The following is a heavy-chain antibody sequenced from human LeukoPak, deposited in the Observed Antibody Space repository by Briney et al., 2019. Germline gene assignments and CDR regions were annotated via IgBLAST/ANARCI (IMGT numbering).Heavy chain of an antibody. D-gene: IGHD4-17*01. CDR1: GYKFTGYW. CDR2: IYPDDSDT. CDR3: ARNYGDYGMDV. Sequence: GESLKISCQGSGYKFTGYWIGWVRQMPGKGLEWMGIIYPDDSDTRYSPSFRGQVTMSADKSISTAYLQWSSLKASDTAIYYCARNYGDYGMDVWGPGTRVTVS. J-gene: IGHJ6*02. V-gene: IGHV5-51*01.